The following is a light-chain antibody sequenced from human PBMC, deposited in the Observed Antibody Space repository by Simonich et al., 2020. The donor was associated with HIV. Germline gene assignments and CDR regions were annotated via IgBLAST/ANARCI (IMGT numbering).Light chain of an antibody. V-gene: IGKV1-9*01. CDR3: QQLNSYPPIT. J-gene: IGKJ3*01. CDR2: GAS. Sequence: QLTQSPSFLSASVGDRVTITCRASQGIGTYLAWYQQKPGKAPNLLIYGASTLQSGVPSRFSGSGSGTEFTLTISSLQPEEVATYYCQQLNSYPPITFGPGTKVDSK. CDR1: QGIGTY.